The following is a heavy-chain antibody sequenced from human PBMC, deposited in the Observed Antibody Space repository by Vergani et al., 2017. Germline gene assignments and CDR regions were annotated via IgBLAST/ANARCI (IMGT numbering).Heavy chain of an antibody. Sequence: VSCKASGGTFSSYAISWVRQAPGQGLEWMGGIIPIFGTANYAQKFQGRVTITADESTSTAYMELSSLRSEDTAVYYCARLAENPTGTKDYWGQGTLVTVSS. D-gene: IGHD1-7*01. J-gene: IGHJ4*02. CDR2: IIPIFGTA. CDR3: ARLAENPTGTKDY. CDR1: GGTFSSYA. V-gene: IGHV1-69*01.